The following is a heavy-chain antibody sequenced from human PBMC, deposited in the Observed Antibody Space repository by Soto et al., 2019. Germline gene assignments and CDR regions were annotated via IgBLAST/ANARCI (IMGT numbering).Heavy chain of an antibody. CDR2: ISGSGGST. CDR3: CSTNESPWFGESESPSDYYYGMDV. J-gene: IGHJ6*02. Sequence: TGGSLRLSCAASGFTFSSYAMSWVRQAPGKGLEWVSAISGSGGSTYYADSVKGRFTISRDNSKNTLYLQMNSLRAEDTAVYYCCSTNESPWFGESESPSDYYYGMDVWGQGTTVTVSS. V-gene: IGHV3-23*01. CDR1: GFTFSSYA. D-gene: IGHD3-10*01.